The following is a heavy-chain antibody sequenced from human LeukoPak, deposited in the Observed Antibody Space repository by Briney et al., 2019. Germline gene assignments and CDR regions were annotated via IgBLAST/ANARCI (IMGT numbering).Heavy chain of an antibody. Sequence: ASVKVSCKASGYTFTSYGISWVRQAPGQGLEWIGWISAYNGNTNYAQKLQGRVTMTTDTSTSTAYMELRSLRSDDTAVYYCARVTITFGGVIVPNDYWGQGTLVTVSS. V-gene: IGHV1-18*01. CDR1: GYTFTSYG. CDR3: ARVTITFGGVIVPNDY. CDR2: ISAYNGNT. J-gene: IGHJ4*02. D-gene: IGHD3-16*02.